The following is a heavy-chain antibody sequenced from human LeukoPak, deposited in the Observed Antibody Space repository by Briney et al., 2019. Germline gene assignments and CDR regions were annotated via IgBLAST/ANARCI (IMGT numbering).Heavy chain of an antibody. CDR3: ARYPGSGSYLPSYNWFDP. V-gene: IGHV3-7*01. CDR2: IKQDGSEK. Sequence: GGSLRLSCAASGFTFSSYWMSWVRQAPGKGLEWVANIKQDGSEKYYVDSVKGRFTIPRDNAKNSLYLQMNSLRAEDTAVYYCARYPGSGSYLPSYNWFDPWGQGTLVTVSS. D-gene: IGHD3-10*01. J-gene: IGHJ5*02. CDR1: GFTFSSYW.